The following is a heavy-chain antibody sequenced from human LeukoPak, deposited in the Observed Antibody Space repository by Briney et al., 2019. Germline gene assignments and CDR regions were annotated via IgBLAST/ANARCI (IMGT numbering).Heavy chain of an antibody. CDR3: TTWPAAHLKFDY. D-gene: IGHD2-2*01. Sequence: GGSLRLSCAASGFSFNNAWMSWVRQAPGKGLEWVGRIKSKTDGGTTDYAAPVKGRFTIPRDDSKNTLYLQMNSLKTEDTAVYYCTTWPAAHLKFDYWGQGTLVTVSS. J-gene: IGHJ4*02. CDR2: IKSKTDGGTT. CDR1: GFSFNNAW. V-gene: IGHV3-15*01.